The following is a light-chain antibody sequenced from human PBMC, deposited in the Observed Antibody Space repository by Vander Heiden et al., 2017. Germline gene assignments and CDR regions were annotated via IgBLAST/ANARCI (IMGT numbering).Light chain of an antibody. Sequence: DIVMTQSPDSLAVSLGERATINCKSSQSVLYSSNNKNYLAWYRQKPGQPPELLIYWASTRESGVPDRFSGSGSGTDFTLTISSLKAEDVAVYYCQQYYTTLTFGQGTRLEIK. CDR2: WAS. V-gene: IGKV4-1*01. J-gene: IGKJ5*01. CDR1: QSVLYSSNNKNY. CDR3: QQYYTTLT.